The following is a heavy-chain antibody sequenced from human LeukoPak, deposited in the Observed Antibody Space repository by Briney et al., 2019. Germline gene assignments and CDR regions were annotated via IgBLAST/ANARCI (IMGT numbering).Heavy chain of an antibody. CDR3: ARYHGSGSSLGY. V-gene: IGHV4-34*01. CDR2: INHSGST. D-gene: IGHD3-10*01. Sequence: PSETLSLTCAVYGGSFSGYYWSWIRQPPGKGLEWIGEINHSGSTNYNPSLKSRVTISVDTSKNQFSLKLSSVTAADTAVYYCARYHGSGSSLGYWGQGTLVAVSS. J-gene: IGHJ4*02. CDR1: GGSFSGYY.